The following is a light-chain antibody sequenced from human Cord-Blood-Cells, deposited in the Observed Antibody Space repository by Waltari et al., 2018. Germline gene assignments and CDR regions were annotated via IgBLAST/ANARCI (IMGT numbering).Light chain of an antibody. CDR2: DVS. Sequence: QSALTQPASVSGSPGPSITISCTGTSSDVGGYNYVSWYQQHPGKAPQLMIYDVSNRPSGVSNRFSGSKSGNTASLTISGLQAEDEADYYCSSYTSSSTLVFGTGTKVTVL. J-gene: IGLJ1*01. V-gene: IGLV2-14*01. CDR1: SSDVGGYNY. CDR3: SSYTSSSTLV.